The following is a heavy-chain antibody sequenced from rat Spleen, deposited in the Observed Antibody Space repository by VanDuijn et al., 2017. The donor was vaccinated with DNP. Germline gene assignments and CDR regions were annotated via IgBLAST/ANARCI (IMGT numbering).Heavy chain of an antibody. V-gene: IGHV2-30*01. D-gene: IGHD4-1*01. J-gene: IGHJ2*01. Sequence: QVQLKESGPGLVQPSQTLSLTCTVSGFSLTSYNVHWVRQPTGKGLEWMGIIWTGGNTDYNSTLKSRLSISRDTSKSQVFLRMNSLQSGDTATYYCARDWDGYNIDYWGQGVMVTVSS. CDR2: IWTGGNT. CDR3: ARDWDGYNIDY. CDR1: GFSLTSYN.